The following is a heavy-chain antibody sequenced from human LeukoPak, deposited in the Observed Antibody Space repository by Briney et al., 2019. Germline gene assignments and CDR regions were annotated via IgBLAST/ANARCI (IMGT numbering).Heavy chain of an antibody. J-gene: IGHJ4*02. V-gene: IGHV1-2*02. D-gene: IGHD3-22*01. CDR3: ASPDTYYYDSSGLDY. Sequence: ASVKVSCKASGYTFTGYYMHWVRQAPGQGLEWMGWINPNSGGTNYAQKFQGRVTMTRDTSISTAYMELSRLRSDDTAVYYCASPDTYYYDSSGLDYWGQGTLVTVSS. CDR1: GYTFTGYY. CDR2: INPNSGGT.